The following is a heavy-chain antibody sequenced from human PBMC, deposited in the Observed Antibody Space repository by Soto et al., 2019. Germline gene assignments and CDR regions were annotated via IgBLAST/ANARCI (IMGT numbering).Heavy chain of an antibody. CDR2: IYWDDDK. J-gene: IGHJ4*02. CDR3: ADSELTKVLLLFGFDY. D-gene: IGHD3-10*01. CDR1: GFSLSTSGVG. Sequence: QITLKESGPTLVKPTQTLTLTCTFSGFSLSTSGVGVGWIRQPPGKALEWLALIYWDDDKRYSPSLKSRLTITKDTSTNQVVLTMTNMDPVDTATYYCADSELTKVLLLFGFDYWGQGTLVTVSS. V-gene: IGHV2-5*02.